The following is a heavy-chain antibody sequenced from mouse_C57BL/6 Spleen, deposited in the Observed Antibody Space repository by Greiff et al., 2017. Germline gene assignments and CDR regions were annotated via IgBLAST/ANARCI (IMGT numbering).Heavy chain of an antibody. V-gene: IGHV1-26*01. D-gene: IGHD2-4*01. CDR1: GYTFTDYY. J-gene: IGHJ4*01. Sequence: EVKLMESGPELVKPGASVKISCKASGYTFTDYYMNWVKQSHGKSLEWIGDINPNNGGTSYNQKFKGKATLTVDKSSSTAYMELRSLTSEDSAVYYCARVDYDDAMDYWGQGTSVTVSS. CDR3: ARVDYDDAMDY. CDR2: INPNNGGT.